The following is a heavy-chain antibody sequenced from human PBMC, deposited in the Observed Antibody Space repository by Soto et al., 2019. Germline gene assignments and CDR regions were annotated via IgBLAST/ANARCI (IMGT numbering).Heavy chain of an antibody. Sequence: EVQLVESGGGLVQPGGSLRLSCAASGFTFSNYWITWVRQAPGKGLEWVTSINQNGGAMHYVDSVKGRFTVSRDNAKNSLYLQVNSLRAEDTAVFYCARVWNDGRFDYWGQGTLVTVSS. CDR2: INQNGGAM. V-gene: IGHV3-7*01. J-gene: IGHJ4*02. CDR1: GFTFSNYW. D-gene: IGHD1-1*01. CDR3: ARVWNDGRFDY.